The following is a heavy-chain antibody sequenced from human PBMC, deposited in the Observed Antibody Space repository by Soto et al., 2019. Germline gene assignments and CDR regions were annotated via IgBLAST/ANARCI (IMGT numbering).Heavy chain of an antibody. D-gene: IGHD3-3*01. CDR2: IVVGSGNT. Sequence: SVKVSCKASGFTFTSSAVQWVRQARGQRLEWIGWIVVGSGNTNYAQKFQERVTITRDMSTSTAYMELSSLRSEDTAVYYCAADVNDFWSGYYTQFDYWGQGTLVTVSS. CDR1: GFTFTSSA. J-gene: IGHJ4*02. CDR3: AADVNDFWSGYYTQFDY. V-gene: IGHV1-58*01.